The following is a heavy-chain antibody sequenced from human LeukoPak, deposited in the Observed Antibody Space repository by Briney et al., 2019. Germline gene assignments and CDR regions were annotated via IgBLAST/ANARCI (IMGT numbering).Heavy chain of an antibody. CDR2: IYPGDSDT. Sequence: GESLKISFKGSGYHFTSYWIGWVRRMPGKGGEGMGIIYPGDSDTRYSPSFQGQVTIAADKSISTAYLQWSSLKASDTAMYYCARLNYGSGTFNWFDHWGQGTLVTVSS. CDR3: ARLNYGSGTFNWFDH. J-gene: IGHJ5*02. CDR1: GYHFTSYW. V-gene: IGHV5-51*01. D-gene: IGHD3-10*01.